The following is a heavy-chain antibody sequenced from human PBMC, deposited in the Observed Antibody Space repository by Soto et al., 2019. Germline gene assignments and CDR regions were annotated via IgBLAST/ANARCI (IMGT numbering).Heavy chain of an antibody. Sequence: QVQLVQSGAEVKKPGASVKVSCKASGYTFTSYYMHWVRQAPGQGLEWMGIINPSGGSTIYAQKFQGRVTMTRDTSTSTVYMELSSLRSEDTAVYYCAREFHCSSTSCYSGGFDYWGQGTLVTVSS. V-gene: IGHV1-46*01. D-gene: IGHD2-2*01. CDR2: INPSGGST. CDR1: GYTFTSYY. J-gene: IGHJ4*02. CDR3: AREFHCSSTSCYSGGFDY.